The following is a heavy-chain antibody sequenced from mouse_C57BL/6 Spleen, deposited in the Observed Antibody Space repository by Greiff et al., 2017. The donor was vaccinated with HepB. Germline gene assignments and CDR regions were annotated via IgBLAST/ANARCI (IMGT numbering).Heavy chain of an antibody. J-gene: IGHJ1*03. CDR1: GYTFTSYW. CDR3: TLYYGSSYGYFDV. Sequence: EVQLQRSGTVLARPGASVKMSCKTSGYTFTSYWMHWVKQRPGQGLEWIGAIYPGNSDTSYNQKFKGKAKLTAVTSASTAYMELSSLTNEDSAVYYCTLYYGSSYGYFDVWGTGTTVTVSS. D-gene: IGHD1-1*01. CDR2: IYPGNSDT. V-gene: IGHV1-5*01.